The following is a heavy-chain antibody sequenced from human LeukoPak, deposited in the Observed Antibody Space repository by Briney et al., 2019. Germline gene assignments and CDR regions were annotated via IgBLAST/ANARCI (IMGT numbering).Heavy chain of an antibody. CDR1: GGSISSYY. V-gene: IGHV4-59*01. Sequence: SETLSLTCTVSGGSISSYYWSWIRQPPGKGLEWIAYISYSGSTNYNPSLKSRVTISVDTSKNQFSLKLSSVTAADTAVYYCAREGGSYDSSGYYSLYYYFDYWGQGTLVTVSS. J-gene: IGHJ4*02. CDR2: ISYSGST. CDR3: AREGGSYDSSGYYSLYYYFDY. D-gene: IGHD3-22*01.